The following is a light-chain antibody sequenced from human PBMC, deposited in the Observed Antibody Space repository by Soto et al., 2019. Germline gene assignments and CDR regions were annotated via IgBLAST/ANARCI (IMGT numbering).Light chain of an antibody. CDR2: EVS. V-gene: IGLV2-8*01. CDR1: SSDVGGYNY. CDR3: LSYADTAYV. Sequence: QSVLTQPPSTYGAPGQSVTISCAGTSSDVGGYNYVSWYQQYPGKVPKLMIYEVSERPSGVPDRFSGSKSGNTAFLTVSGLQAEDEADYYCLSYADTAYVFGNGTKFTVL. J-gene: IGLJ1*01.